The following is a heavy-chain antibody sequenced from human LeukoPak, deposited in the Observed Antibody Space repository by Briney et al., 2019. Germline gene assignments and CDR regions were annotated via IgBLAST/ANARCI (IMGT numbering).Heavy chain of an antibody. V-gene: IGHV3-21*01. CDR3: ARDKDDFWSGYWVGGPEFDP. CDR1: GFTFSSYT. J-gene: IGHJ5*02. Sequence: GGSLRLSCAASGFTFSSYTMNWVRQAPGKGLEWVSSISSSSNYIFYADSVKGRFTISRDNAKKSLFLQMNSLSAEDTAVYYCARDKDDFWSGYWVGGPEFDPWGQGTLVTVSS. CDR2: ISSSSNYI. D-gene: IGHD3-3*01.